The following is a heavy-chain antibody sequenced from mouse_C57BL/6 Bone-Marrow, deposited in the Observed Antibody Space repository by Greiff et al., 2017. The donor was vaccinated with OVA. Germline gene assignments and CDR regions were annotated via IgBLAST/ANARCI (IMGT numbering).Heavy chain of an antibody. D-gene: IGHD1-1*01. CDR2: IYPGSGST. J-gene: IGHJ4*01. V-gene: IGHV1-55*01. Sequence: QVQLQQPGAELVKPGASVTMSCQASGYTFTSYWITWVKQRPGQGLEWIGDIYPGSGSTNYNEKFKSKATLTVDTSSSTAYMQLSSLTSEDSAVYYCAFITTVVGYYAMDYWGQGTSVTVSS. CDR1: GYTFTSYW. CDR3: AFITTVVGYYAMDY.